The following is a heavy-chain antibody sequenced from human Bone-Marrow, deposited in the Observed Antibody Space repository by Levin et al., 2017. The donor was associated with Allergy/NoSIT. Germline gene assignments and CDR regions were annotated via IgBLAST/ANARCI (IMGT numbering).Heavy chain of an antibody. J-gene: IGHJ4*02. CDR2: IFYVGGT. CDR1: GGSISSFY. CDR3: ALLRRDEAY. D-gene: IGHD5-24*01. V-gene: IGHV4-59*01. Sequence: SETLSLTCSVSGGSISSFYWTWMRQSPGGGLEWIGYIFYVGGTSYNPSLQSRVAISRDKSKKQFSLKLSSVTAADTAMYYCALLRRDEAYWGQGSLVTVSS.